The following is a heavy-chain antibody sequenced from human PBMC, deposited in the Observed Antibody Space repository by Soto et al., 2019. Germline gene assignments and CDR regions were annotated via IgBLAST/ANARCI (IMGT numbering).Heavy chain of an antibody. CDR1: GGSFSGPN. Sequence: QVQLQQWGAGLLKPSETLSLACAVYGGSFSGPNWSWIRQPPGKGLEWIGEINHSGSTNYNPSLKSRVTISIDTSKNQYSLTLSSVTAADTAVYYCSRGWGFGFDPRGQGILVTVSS. CDR3: SRGWGFGFDP. D-gene: IGHD3-10*01. CDR2: INHSGST. V-gene: IGHV4-34*01. J-gene: IGHJ5*02.